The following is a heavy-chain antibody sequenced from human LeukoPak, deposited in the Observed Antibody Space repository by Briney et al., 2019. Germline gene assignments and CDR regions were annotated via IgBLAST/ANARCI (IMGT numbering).Heavy chain of an antibody. D-gene: IGHD3-16*01. CDR1: GYSFTIYD. V-gene: IGHV1-8*01. CDR3: ARVWGPTPIHYFDY. CDR2: VNTATGNT. J-gene: IGHJ4*02. Sequence: ASVKVSCKTSGYSFTIYDINWLRQAPGQGPEWMGRVNTATGNTGYAQKFQGRVSMTRDTSRTTAYMELRSLTSEDTAVYFCARVWGPTPIHYFDYWGQGSLVTVS.